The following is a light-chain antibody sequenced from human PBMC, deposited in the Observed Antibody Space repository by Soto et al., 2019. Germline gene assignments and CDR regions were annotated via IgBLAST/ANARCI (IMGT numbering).Light chain of an antibody. V-gene: IGLV2-14*01. CDR3: SSYTSSSTLLYV. Sequence: QSVLTQPASVSGSPGQSITISCTGTSSDVGGYNYVSWYQQQPGKAPTLMIYDVSNRLSGVSNRFSGSKSGNTASLTISGLQAEDEAAYYCSSYTSSSTLLYVFGTGTKLTVL. CDR2: DVS. J-gene: IGLJ1*01. CDR1: SSDVGGYNY.